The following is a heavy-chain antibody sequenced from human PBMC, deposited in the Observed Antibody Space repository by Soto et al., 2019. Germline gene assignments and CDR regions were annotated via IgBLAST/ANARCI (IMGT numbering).Heavy chain of an antibody. V-gene: IGHV3-30*03. J-gene: IGHJ6*02. D-gene: IGHD3-9*01. Sequence: PGGSLRLSCAASGFTFSSYGMHWVRQAPGKGLEWVAVISYDGSNKYYADSVKGRFTISRDNSKNTLYLQMNSLRAEDTAVYYCATHYDILTGYYNGHPSYYYYGMDVWGQGTTVTVS. CDR2: ISYDGSNK. CDR1: GFTFSSYG. CDR3: ATHYDILTGYYNGHPSYYYYGMDV.